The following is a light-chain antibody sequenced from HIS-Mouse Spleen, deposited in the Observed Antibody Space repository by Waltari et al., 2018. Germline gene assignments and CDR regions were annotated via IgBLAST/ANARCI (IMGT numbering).Light chain of an antibody. Sequence: QSALTQPASVSGSPGQSLTISCTGTSSDVGGYNYVSWYQQHPSKAPKLMIYDFTNRPSGVSHPCSGSKSGDTASRTISGLQAEDEADYYCSSDTSSSTYVFGTGTKVTVL. V-gene: IGLV2-14*03. CDR3: SSDTSSSTYV. J-gene: IGLJ1*01. CDR1: SSDVGGYNY. CDR2: DFT.